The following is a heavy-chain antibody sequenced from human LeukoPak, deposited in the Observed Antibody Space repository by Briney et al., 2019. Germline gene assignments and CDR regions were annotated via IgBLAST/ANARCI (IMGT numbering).Heavy chain of an antibody. CDR2: TSDSGGST. V-gene: IGHV3-23*01. CDR1: GFTFSSSA. J-gene: IGHJ4*02. CDR3: AKGGVYSTGLDY. D-gene: IGHD2-8*02. Sequence: PGGSLRLSCAASGFTFSSSAMTWVRQAPGKGLEWVSSTSDSGGSTNYAASVKGRFTISRDNSKNTLYLQMNSLRVEDTAVYHCAKGGVYSTGLDYWGQGTLVTVSS.